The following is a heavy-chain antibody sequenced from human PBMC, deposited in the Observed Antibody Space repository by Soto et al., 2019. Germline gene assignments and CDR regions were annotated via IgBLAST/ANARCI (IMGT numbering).Heavy chain of an antibody. CDR1: RFTFSSYW. V-gene: IGHV3-74*01. D-gene: IGHD1-1*01. J-gene: IGHJ6*02. Sequence: GGSLRLSCAASRFTFSSYWMHWVRQAPGKGLVWVSRINSDGSSTSYADSVKGRFTISRDNAKNTLYLQMNSLRAEDTAVYYCARDLIWNPQDYYYYGMDVWGQGTTVTVSS. CDR3: ARDLIWNPQDYYYYGMDV. CDR2: INSDGSST.